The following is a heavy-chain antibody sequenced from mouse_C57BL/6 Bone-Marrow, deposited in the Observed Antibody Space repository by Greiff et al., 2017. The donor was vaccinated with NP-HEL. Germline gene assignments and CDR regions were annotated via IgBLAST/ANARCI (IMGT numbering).Heavy chain of an antibody. CDR1: GFTFSDYG. D-gene: IGHD2-3*01. V-gene: IGHV5-17*01. J-gene: IGHJ2*01. CDR2: ISSGSSTL. Sequence: EVHLVESGGGLVKPGGSLKLSCAASGFTFSDYGMHWVRQAPEKGLEWVAYISSGSSTLYYADTVKGRFTISRDNAKNTLFLQMTSLRSEDTAMYYCAREGRLLLYYFDYWGQGTTLTVSS. CDR3: AREGRLLLYYFDY.